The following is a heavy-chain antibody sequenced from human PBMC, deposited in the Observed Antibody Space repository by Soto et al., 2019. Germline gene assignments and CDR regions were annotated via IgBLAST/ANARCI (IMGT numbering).Heavy chain of an antibody. CDR3: ARIAAAGIQY. CDR2: IDSGGST. J-gene: IGHJ4*02. CDR1: GFTVSNNQ. Sequence: PGGSLRLCCAAAGFTVSNNQMTWIIQAPGKGLEWVSVIDSGGSTYYADSVKGRFTISRDNSKNTVWLQMNRLRVEDTAVYYCARIAAAGIQYWGQGTPVTVSS. V-gene: IGHV3-66*01. D-gene: IGHD6-13*01.